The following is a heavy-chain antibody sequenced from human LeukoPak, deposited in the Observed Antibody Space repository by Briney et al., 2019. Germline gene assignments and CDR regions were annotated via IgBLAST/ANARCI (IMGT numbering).Heavy chain of an antibody. CDR2: IWYDGTNK. CDR3: ATTDYSSSWSPCQH. J-gene: IGHJ1*01. CDR1: GFTFSSYG. D-gene: IGHD6-13*01. Sequence: GTSLRLSCAASGFTFSSYGMHWVRQAPGKGLEWVAVIWYDGTNKYYADSVKGRFTVSRDNSKNTLYLQMNSLRVEDTAVYYCATTDYSSSWSPCQHWGQGTLVTVSS. V-gene: IGHV3-33*01.